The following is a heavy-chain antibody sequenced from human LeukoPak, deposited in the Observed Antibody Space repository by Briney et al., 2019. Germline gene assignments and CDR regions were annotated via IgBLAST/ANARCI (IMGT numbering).Heavy chain of an antibody. CDR1: GFTFSSYE. Sequence: GGSLRLSCAASGFTFSSYEMNWVRQAPGKGLEWVSYISSSGSTIYYADSVKGRFTISRDNAKNSLYLQMNSLRAEDTAVYYCAREAMVRGVIVAFDIWGQGTMVTVSS. J-gene: IGHJ3*02. CDR3: AREAMVRGVIVAFDI. D-gene: IGHD3-10*01. CDR2: ISSSGSTI. V-gene: IGHV3-48*03.